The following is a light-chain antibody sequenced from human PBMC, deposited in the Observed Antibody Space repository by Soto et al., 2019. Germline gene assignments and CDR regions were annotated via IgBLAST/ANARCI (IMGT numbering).Light chain of an antibody. Sequence: EVVMTQSPAPLSVSPGERATLSCRASQSVSSNLDWYQQKPGQAPRLIIYGASTRASGIPARFSGSGSGTEFTLTISSLQSEDSAVYYCHQYNLWLTVGGGTKVEIK. CDR1: QSVSSN. J-gene: IGKJ4*01. CDR2: GAS. V-gene: IGKV3-15*01. CDR3: HQYNLWLT.